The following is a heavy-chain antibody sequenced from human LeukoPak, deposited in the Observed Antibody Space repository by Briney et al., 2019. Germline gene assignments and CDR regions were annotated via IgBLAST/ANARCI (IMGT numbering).Heavy chain of an antibody. V-gene: IGHV3-30*04. J-gene: IGHJ6*03. Sequence: GRSLRLSCAASGFTFSSYAMHWVRQAPGKGLEWVAVISSDGSNKYYTDSVKGRFTISRDNSKNTLYLQTNSLRAEDTAVYYCARGNGLWPVYYYMDVWGKGTTVTVSS. CDR2: ISSDGSNK. D-gene: IGHD2-8*01. CDR3: ARGNGLWPVYYYMDV. CDR1: GFTFSSYA.